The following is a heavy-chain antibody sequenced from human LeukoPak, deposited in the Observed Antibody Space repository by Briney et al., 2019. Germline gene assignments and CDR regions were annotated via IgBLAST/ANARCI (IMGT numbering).Heavy chain of an antibody. D-gene: IGHD3-22*01. CDR2: IRYDGSNK. CDR3: AKGIYDSSGYDY. Sequence: GGSLRLSCAASGFTFSSYGMHWVRQAPGKGLEWVAFIRYDGSNKYYADSVKGRFTISRDNSKNTLYLQMNSLRAEDTAVYYCAKGIYDSSGYDYWGQGTLVTVSS. J-gene: IGHJ4*02. CDR1: GFTFSSYG. V-gene: IGHV3-30*02.